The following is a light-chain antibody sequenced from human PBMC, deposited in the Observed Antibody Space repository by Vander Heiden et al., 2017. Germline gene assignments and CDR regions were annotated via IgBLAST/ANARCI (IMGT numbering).Light chain of an antibody. J-gene: IGKJ4*01. Sequence: DIQMTQSPSSLSASVGDRVTITCQASQDINSCLNWYQQKPGKAPKLLIFDASNLLTGVSSRFSGSGSGTEYSFTINSLQPEDIGTYYCQQYDNVPQTSFAGGTNAGI. CDR3: QQYDNVPQTS. CDR2: DAS. CDR1: QDINSC. V-gene: IGKV1-33*01.